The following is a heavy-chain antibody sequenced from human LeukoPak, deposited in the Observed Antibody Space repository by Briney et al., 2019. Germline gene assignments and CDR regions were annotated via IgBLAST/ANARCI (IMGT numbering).Heavy chain of an antibody. J-gene: IGHJ4*02. CDR3: ARGAGSSGSYKGLYSDY. D-gene: IGHD1-26*01. CDR1: GYSISSGYY. V-gene: IGHV4-38-2*01. CDR2: IYHSGST. Sequence: SSETLSLTCAVSGYSISSGYYWGWIRQPPGKGLEWIGSIYHSGSTYYNPSLKSRVTISVDTSKNHFSLQLSSVTAADTAVYYCARGAGSSGSYKGLYSDYWGQGTLVTVSS.